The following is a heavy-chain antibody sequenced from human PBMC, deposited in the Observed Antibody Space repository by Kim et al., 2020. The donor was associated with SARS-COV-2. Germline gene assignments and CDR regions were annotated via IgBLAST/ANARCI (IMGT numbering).Heavy chain of an antibody. Sequence: SETLSLTCTVSGGSISSYYWSWIRQPPGKGLEWIGYIYYSGSTNYNPSLKSRVTISVDTSKNQFSLKLSSVTAADTAVYYCARDKYGTPYYWGQGTLVTVSS. CDR2: IYYSGST. J-gene: IGHJ4*02. CDR3: ARDKYGTPYY. CDR1: GGSISSYY. V-gene: IGHV4-59*01. D-gene: IGHD4-17*01.